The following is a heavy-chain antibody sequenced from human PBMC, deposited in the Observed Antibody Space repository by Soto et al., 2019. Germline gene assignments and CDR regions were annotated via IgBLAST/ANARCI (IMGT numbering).Heavy chain of an antibody. CDR3: ARDSTWNWNVPFDY. D-gene: IGHD1-1*01. CDR2: TYYRSKWYN. J-gene: IGHJ4*02. Sequence: QTLSLTCAISGDSVSSNSAAWNWIRQSPSRGLEWLGRTYYRSKWYNDYAVSVKSRITINPDTSKNQFSLQLNSVTPEDTAVYYCARDSTWNWNVPFDYWGQGTLVTVSS. V-gene: IGHV6-1*01. CDR1: GDSVSSNSAA.